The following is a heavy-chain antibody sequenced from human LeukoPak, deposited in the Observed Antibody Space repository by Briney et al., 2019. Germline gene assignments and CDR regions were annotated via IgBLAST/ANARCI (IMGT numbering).Heavy chain of an antibody. CDR1: GGSISSYY. V-gene: IGHV4-59*08. J-gene: IGHJ4*02. D-gene: IGHD3-10*01. CDR3: AGHSRPLAITMVRGALFDY. CDR2: IYYSGST. Sequence: SETLSLTCTVSGGSISSYYWSWIRQPPGKGLEWIGYIYYSGSTNYNPSLKSRVTISVDTSKNQFSLKLSSVTAADTAVYYCAGHSRPLAITMVRGALFDYWGQGTLVTVSS.